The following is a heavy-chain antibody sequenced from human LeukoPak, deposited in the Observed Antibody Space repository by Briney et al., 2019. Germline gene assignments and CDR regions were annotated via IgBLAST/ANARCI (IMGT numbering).Heavy chain of an antibody. D-gene: IGHD1-26*01. CDR3: ARVVGATGSSDY. CDR2: IYYIGST. CDR1: GGSISSDY. V-gene: IGHV4-59*01. Sequence: SEALSLTCTVSGGSISSDYWSWIRQPPGKGLEWIGYIYYIGSTNYNPSLKSRITISVDTSKSHFSLKLSSVTAADTAVYYCARVVGATGSSDYWGQGTLVTVSS. J-gene: IGHJ4*02.